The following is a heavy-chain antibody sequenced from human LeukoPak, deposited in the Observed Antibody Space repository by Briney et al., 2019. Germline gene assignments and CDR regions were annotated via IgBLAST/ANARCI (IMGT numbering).Heavy chain of an antibody. CDR2: ISYDGSNK. Sequence: GRSLRLSCAASGFTLSSYGMHWVRQAPGKGLEWVAVISYDGSNKYYADSVKGRFTISRDNSKNTLYLQMNSLRAEDTAVYYCATDIVVVPAAPIGALDIWGQGTMVTVSS. D-gene: IGHD2-2*01. CDR3: ATDIVVVPAAPIGALDI. CDR1: GFTLSSYG. V-gene: IGHV3-30*03. J-gene: IGHJ3*02.